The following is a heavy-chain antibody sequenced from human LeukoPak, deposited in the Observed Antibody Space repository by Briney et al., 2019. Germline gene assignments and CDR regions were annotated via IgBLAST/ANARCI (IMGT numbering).Heavy chain of an antibody. CDR3: ARGVAVAIDY. Sequence: NPSETLSLTCAVYGGSFSGYYWSWIRQPPGKGLEWIGEINHSGSTNYNPSLKSRVTISVDTSKNQFSLKLSSVTAADTAVYYCARGVAVAIDYWGQGTLVTVSS. CDR1: GGSFSGYY. J-gene: IGHJ4*02. D-gene: IGHD6-19*01. CDR2: INHSGST. V-gene: IGHV4-34*01.